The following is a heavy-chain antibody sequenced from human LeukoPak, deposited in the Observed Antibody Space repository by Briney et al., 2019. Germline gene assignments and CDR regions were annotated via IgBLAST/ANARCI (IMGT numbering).Heavy chain of an antibody. D-gene: IGHD1-26*01. J-gene: IGHJ4*02. CDR2: INPNSGGT. CDR3: ARGLGSYYPYYYFDY. Sequence: ASVKVSCKASGYTFTGYYMHWVRQAPGQGLEWMGWINPNSGGTNYAQKFQGRVAMTRDTSISTAYMELSRLRSDDTAVYYCARGLGSYYPYYYFDYWRQGTLVTVSS. V-gene: IGHV1-2*02. CDR1: GYTFTGYY.